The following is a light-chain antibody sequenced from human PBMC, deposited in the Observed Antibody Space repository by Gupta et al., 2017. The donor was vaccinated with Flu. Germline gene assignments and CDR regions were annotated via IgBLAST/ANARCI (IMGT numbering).Light chain of an antibody. V-gene: IGKV2-28*01. CDR2: LGS. J-gene: IGKJ2*01. Sequence: VTPGEPASISCRSSQSRLHSNGYHYLDWYLQKPGQSPQLLIYLGSNRASGVPDRFSGSGSGTDFTLKISRVEAEDVGVYYCMQALQTPYTFGQGTKLEIK. CDR3: MQALQTPYT. CDR1: QSRLHSNGYHY.